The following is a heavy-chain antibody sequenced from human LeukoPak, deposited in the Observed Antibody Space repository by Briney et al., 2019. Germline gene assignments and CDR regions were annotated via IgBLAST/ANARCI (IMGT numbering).Heavy chain of an antibody. CDR2: INSDGKST. Sequence: PGGSLRLSCAASGFTFSSYWMHWVRQGPGEGLVWVSRINSDGKSTSYADSVKGRFTISGDNAKDTLYLQMNSLRDEDTAVYYCARGSSGYYSLFDYWGQGTLVTVSS. CDR1: GFTFSSYW. J-gene: IGHJ4*02. D-gene: IGHD3-22*01. V-gene: IGHV3-74*01. CDR3: ARGSSGYYSLFDY.